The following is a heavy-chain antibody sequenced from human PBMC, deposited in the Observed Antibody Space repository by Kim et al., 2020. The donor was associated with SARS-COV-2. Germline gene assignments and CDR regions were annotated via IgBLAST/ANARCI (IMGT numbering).Heavy chain of an antibody. J-gene: IGHJ4*02. CDR3: ARQGIAAAGGDY. D-gene: IGHD6-13*01. V-gene: IGHV5-51*01. Sequence: YSPSFQGKVTISADKSISTAYLQWSSLKASDTAMYYCARQGIAAAGGDYWGQGTLVTVSS.